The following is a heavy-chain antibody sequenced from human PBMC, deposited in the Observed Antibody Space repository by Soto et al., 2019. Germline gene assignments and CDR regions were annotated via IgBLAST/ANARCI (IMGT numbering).Heavy chain of an antibody. V-gene: IGHV1-46*03. J-gene: IGHJ3*02. Sequence: ASVKVFCKASGYTFTSYYMHWVRQAPGQGLEWMGIINPSGGSTSYAQKFQGRVTMTRDTSTSTVYMELSSLRSEDTAVYYCAREVVVVPGAMRDASDIWCQGTMVTVSS. CDR1: GYTFTSYY. CDR3: AREVVVVPGAMRDASDI. D-gene: IGHD2-2*01. CDR2: INPSGGST.